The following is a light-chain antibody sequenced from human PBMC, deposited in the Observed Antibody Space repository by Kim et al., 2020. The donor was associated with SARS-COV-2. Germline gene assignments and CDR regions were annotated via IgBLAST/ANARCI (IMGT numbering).Light chain of an antibody. Sequence: DIQLTQSPSSLSASVGDRVIISCRASQAIDTYLAWFQQKPGKAPKSLIYGASTLQSGVPSKFSGSGSGTDFTLTINSLQPEDFATYFCQQYDSLPPTFGGGTKVDIK. CDR1: QAIDTY. CDR3: QQYDSLPPT. J-gene: IGKJ4*01. V-gene: IGKV1-16*02. CDR2: GAS.